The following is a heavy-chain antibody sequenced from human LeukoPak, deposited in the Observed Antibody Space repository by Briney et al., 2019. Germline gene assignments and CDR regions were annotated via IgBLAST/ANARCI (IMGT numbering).Heavy chain of an antibody. CDR2: INPNGGGT. CDR3: ARDYLWSGYPHYFDY. D-gene: IGHD3-3*01. J-gene: IGHJ4*02. CDR1: GYTFIDYY. V-gene: IGHV1-2*02. Sequence: ASVKVSYKASGYTFIDYYMLWVRQPPAQGLAWMGWINPNGGGTNYAQKFHGRLTMTRDTSISTAYMELSRLRSDDTAVYYCARDYLWSGYPHYFDYWGQGTLVTVSS.